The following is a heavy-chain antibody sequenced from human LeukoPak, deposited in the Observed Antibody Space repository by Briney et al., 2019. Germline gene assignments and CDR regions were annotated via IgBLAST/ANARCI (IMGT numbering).Heavy chain of an antibody. Sequence: SETLSLTCTVSGASISSGGYSWSWIRQHPGRGLEWFAYIYYSGSTYYNPSLKSRVTISVVTSKNQFSLRLSSVTAADTAVYYCAREGYDILTGYPDYYYYGMDVWGQETTVTVS. CDR1: GASISSGGYS. CDR3: AREGYDILTGYPDYYYYGMDV. V-gene: IGHV4-31*03. CDR2: IYYSGST. D-gene: IGHD3-9*01. J-gene: IGHJ6*02.